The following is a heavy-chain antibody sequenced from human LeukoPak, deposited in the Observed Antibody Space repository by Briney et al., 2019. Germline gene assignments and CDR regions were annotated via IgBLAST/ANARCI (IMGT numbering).Heavy chain of an antibody. CDR2: ISSSTTYI. CDR3: ARDGNIAACDY. CDR1: GFTFSSYS. D-gene: IGHD6-25*01. J-gene: IGHJ4*02. Sequence: SGGSLRLSCAASGFTFSSYSMNWVRQAPGKGLEWVSSISSSTTYIYYADSVKGRFTISRDNAKNSLNLQMNSLRAEDTAVYYCARDGNIAACDYWGQGTLVTVSS. V-gene: IGHV3-21*01.